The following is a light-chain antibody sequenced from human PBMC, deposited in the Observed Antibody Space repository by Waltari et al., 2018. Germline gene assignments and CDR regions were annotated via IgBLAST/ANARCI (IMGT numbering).Light chain of an antibody. CDR1: NIGSQG. CDR3: QVWDSSRDLVL. Sequence: SYVLTQPPSVSVAPGKTATITCGGDNIGSQGVNWYQKRPGQAPVLVVYDDSDRPSDIAERFSGSISGNMATLTVSRVEAGDEADYYCQVWDSSRDLVLIGGGTKLTVL. V-gene: IGLV3-21*03. CDR2: DDS. J-gene: IGLJ2*01.